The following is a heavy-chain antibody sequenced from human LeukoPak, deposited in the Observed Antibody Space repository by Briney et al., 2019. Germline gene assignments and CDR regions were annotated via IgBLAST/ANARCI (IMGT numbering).Heavy chain of an antibody. J-gene: IGHJ4*02. CDR2: ISGSGGST. Sequence: GGSLRLSCAASGFTFSSYAMSWVRQAPGKGLEWVSAISGSGGSTYYADSVKGRFTISRDNSKNTLYLQMNSLRAEDTAVYYCAKGATNGYIYGSSFDYWGQGTLVTVSS. CDR1: GFTFSSYA. V-gene: IGHV3-23*01. CDR3: AKGATNGYIYGSSFDY. D-gene: IGHD5-18*01.